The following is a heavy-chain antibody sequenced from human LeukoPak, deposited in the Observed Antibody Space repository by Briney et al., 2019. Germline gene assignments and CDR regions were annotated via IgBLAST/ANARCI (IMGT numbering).Heavy chain of an antibody. J-gene: IGHJ4*02. CDR1: GGSLSSGRYY. V-gene: IGHV4-61*01. Sequence: SETLSLTCTVSGGSLSSGRYYWRWIRQPPGTGLEWVGYIYYSGSTNYNPSLKSRVTISVDTSKNQFSLKLSSVTAADTAVYYCARGTRRYSYGYVAYWGQGTLVTVSS. CDR3: ARGTRRYSYGYVAY. CDR2: IYYSGST. D-gene: IGHD5-18*01.